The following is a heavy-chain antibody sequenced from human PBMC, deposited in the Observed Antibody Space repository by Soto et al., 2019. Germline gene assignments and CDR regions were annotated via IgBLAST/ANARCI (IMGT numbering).Heavy chain of an antibody. CDR2: ISTSSRTI. J-gene: IGHJ3*02. D-gene: IGHD2-15*01. Sequence: EMWLVESGGGLVQPGRSLRLSCAASGFTFSSYSMNWVRQAPGKGLEWVSHISTSSRTIYYADSVKGRFTISRDNAKNSLYLQMNRLRAEDTAVYYCARLYCSGGSCYSGDAFDIWGQGTMFTVSS. CDR1: GFTFSSYS. V-gene: IGHV3-48*01. CDR3: ARLYCSGGSCYSGDAFDI.